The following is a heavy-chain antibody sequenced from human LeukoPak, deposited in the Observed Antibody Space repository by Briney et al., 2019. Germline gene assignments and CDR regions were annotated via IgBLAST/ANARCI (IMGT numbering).Heavy chain of an antibody. J-gene: IGHJ4*02. CDR3: VRDWGYDSSGYWQKYFDT. Sequence: GGSLRLSCAASGFTFDNYGINWVRQAPGKGLEWVSRIHWNGGRTGYADSVKGRFTISRDNAKNSLYLQMNSLRAEDTAVYYCVRDWGYDSSGYWQKYFDTWGQGTLVTVSS. V-gene: IGHV3-20*04. CDR2: IHWNGGRT. CDR1: GFTFDNYG. D-gene: IGHD3-22*01.